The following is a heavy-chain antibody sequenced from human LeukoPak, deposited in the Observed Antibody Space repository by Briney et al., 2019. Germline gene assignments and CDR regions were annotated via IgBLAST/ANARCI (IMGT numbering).Heavy chain of an antibody. D-gene: IGHD6-19*01. CDR2: ISGSGGST. J-gene: IGHJ2*01. CDR1: GFTFSSYA. Sequence: QPGGSLRLSCAASGFTFSSYAMSWVRQAPGRGLEWVSAISGSGGSTYYADSVKGRFTISRDNSKNTLYLQMNSLRAEDTAVYYCAKDRVGSGWYFDLWGRGTLVTVSS. CDR3: AKDRVGSGWYFDL. V-gene: IGHV3-23*01.